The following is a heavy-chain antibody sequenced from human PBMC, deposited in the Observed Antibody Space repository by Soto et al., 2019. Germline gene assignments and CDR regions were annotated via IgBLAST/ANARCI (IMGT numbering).Heavy chain of an antibody. D-gene: IGHD5-18*01. CDR3: ARDSGYSYGPIDY. CDR1: GFSFWDYG. CDR2: ASFDGSNK. Sequence: GGSLRLSCAASGFSFWDYGMHWVRQTPGKGLEWVAVASFDGSNKDYADSVKGRFTISRDNSETTLYLEMNSLRREDTAVYYCARDSGYSYGPIDYWGQGTLVTVSS. V-gene: IGHV3-30*03. J-gene: IGHJ4*02.